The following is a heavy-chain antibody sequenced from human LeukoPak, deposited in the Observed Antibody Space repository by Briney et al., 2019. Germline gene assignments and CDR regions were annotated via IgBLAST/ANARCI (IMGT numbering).Heavy chain of an antibody. CDR2: IIPIFGTA. J-gene: IGHJ4*02. Sequence: SVKVSCKASGGTFSSYAISWVRQAPGQGLEWMGGIIPIFGTANYAQKFQGRVTITADESTSTAYMELSSLRSEDTAVYYCARAPSPYYGDYLFDYWGQGTLVTVSS. CDR1: GGTFSSYA. CDR3: ARAPSPYYGDYLFDY. V-gene: IGHV1-69*13. D-gene: IGHD4-17*01.